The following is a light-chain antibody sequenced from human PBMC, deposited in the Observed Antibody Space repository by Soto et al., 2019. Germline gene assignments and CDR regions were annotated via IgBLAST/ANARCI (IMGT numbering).Light chain of an antibody. V-gene: IGLV2-23*02. CDR1: SSDVGSYNL. J-gene: IGLJ1*01. CDR2: EVS. CDR3: CSYAGSSTSYV. Sequence: QSVLTQPASVSGSPGQSITISCTGTSSDVGSYNLVSWYQQHSGKAPKLMIYEVSKRPSGVSNRFSGSKSGNTASLTIFGLQAEDEADYYCCSYAGSSTSYVFGTGTKVTVL.